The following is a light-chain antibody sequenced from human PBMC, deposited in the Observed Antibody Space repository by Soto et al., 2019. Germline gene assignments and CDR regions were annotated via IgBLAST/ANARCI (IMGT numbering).Light chain of an antibody. CDR1: SSDVGGYNY. V-gene: IGLV2-14*01. Sequence: QSVLTQPASVSGSPGQSITISCTGTSSDVGGYNYVSWYEQYPGKAPKLLISEVSNRPSGVSNRFSGSKSGNTASLTISGLQAEDEDNYFCISYTDFSGPYVFGTGTKVTVL. CDR3: ISYTDFSGPYV. J-gene: IGLJ1*01. CDR2: EVS.